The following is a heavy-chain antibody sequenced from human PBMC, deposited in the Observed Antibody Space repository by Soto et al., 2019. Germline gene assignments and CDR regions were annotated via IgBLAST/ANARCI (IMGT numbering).Heavy chain of an antibody. CDR3: ARGGYSSRNYYYGMDV. CDR2: ISYDGSNK. CDR1: GFTFSSYA. V-gene: IGHV3-30-3*01. J-gene: IGHJ6*02. Sequence: GGSLRLSCAASGFTFSSYAMHWVRQAPGKGLEWVAVISYDGSNKYYADSVKGRFTISRDNSKNTLYLQMNSLRAEDTAVYYCARGGYSSRNYYYGMDVWGQGTTVTVYS. D-gene: IGHD6-13*01.